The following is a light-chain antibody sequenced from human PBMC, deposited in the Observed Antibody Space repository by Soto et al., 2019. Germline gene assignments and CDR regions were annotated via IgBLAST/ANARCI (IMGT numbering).Light chain of an antibody. J-gene: IGKJ5*01. V-gene: IGKV3-20*01. CDR3: QQYGSSIT. CDR2: GAS. Sequence: EIMLTQSPGTRSLSPGERATLSCMASQSVGSTYLAWYQQKPGQAPRLLTYGASSRATGIPDRFSGGGSGTDFTLTVTRLEPEDFAVYYCQQYGSSITFGQGTRLEIK. CDR1: QSVGSTY.